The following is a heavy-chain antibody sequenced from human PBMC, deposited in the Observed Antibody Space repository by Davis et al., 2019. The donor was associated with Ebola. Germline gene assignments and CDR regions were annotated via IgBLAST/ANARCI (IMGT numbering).Heavy chain of an antibody. D-gene: IGHD3-22*01. J-gene: IGHJ4*02. CDR3: ASLLEYYYDSSGYYRGHYFDY. V-gene: IGHV6-1*01. Sequence: SETLSLTCAISGDSVSSNSAAWNWIRQSPSRGLEWLGRTYYRSKWYNDYAVSVKSRITINPDTSKNQFSLKLSSVTAADTAVYYCASLLEYYYDSSGYYRGHYFDYWGQGTLVTVSS. CDR2: TYYRSKWYN. CDR1: GDSVSSNSAA.